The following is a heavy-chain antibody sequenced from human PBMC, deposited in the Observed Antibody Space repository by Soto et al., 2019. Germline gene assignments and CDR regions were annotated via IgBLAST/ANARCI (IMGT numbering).Heavy chain of an antibody. CDR2: INHSGTI. CDR1: GGSFSGYY. CDR3: ARADRTLVTSYSLDV. D-gene: IGHD2-21*02. J-gene: IGHJ6*02. V-gene: IGHV4-34*01. Sequence: SLTCAVYGGSFSGYYWTWIRQPPGKGLEWIGEINHSGTINFNPSLKSRLTISLDTSKKHFSLKLSSVTDADTAAYYCARADRTLVTSYSLDVWGQGTTGTVPS.